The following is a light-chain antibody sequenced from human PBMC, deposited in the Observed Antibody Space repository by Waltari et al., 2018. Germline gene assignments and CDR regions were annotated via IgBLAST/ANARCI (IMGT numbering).Light chain of an antibody. CDR1: SSDIGYSNA. V-gene: IGLV2-11*01. J-gene: IGLJ2*01. CDR3: SSYAGSNTFL. Sequence: QAAPTQPPSVSGSPGQSVTIPCPGTSSDIGYSNAVSWYQQHPGKAPKFMIYEVSKRPSGVSDRFSGSKSGNTASLTISGLQAEDEADYYCSSYAGSNTFLFGGGTRLTVL. CDR2: EVS.